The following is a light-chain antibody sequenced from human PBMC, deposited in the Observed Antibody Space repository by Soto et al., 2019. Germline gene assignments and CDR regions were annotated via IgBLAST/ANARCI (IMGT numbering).Light chain of an antibody. CDR1: QSISGY. J-gene: IGKJ1*01. CDR2: AAS. Sequence: IQMTQSPSSLSASVGDRVTITFRASQSISGYLNWYQQKPGKAPKLLIYAASSLQSGVPSRFSGSGSGTDFTLTISSLQPEDFATYYCQQSYSTPPTFGQGTKVDI. V-gene: IGKV1-39*01. CDR3: QQSYSTPPT.